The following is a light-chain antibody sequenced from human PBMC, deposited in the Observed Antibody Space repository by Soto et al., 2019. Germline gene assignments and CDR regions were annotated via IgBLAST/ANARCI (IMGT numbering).Light chain of an antibody. CDR3: QTWDTRTAV. Sequence: SYELTQPTSVSVSPGQTASIPCSGDELGSKNAFWYQQKPGQSPLLVIYQDKKRPSGIPERFSGSNSGNTATLTISGTQPMDEADYYCQTWDTRTAVFGGGTKLTVL. CDR1: ELGSKN. V-gene: IGLV3-1*01. CDR2: QDK. J-gene: IGLJ2*01.